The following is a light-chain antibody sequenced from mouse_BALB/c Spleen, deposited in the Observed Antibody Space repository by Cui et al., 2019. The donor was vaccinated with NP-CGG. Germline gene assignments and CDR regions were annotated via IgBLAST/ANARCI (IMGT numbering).Light chain of an antibody. CDR3: ALWYSNHWV. Sequence: QPAVTHASALTTSPGETVTLTCRSSIGAVTTSNYANWVQEKPDHLFTGLIGGTNNRAPGVPARFSGSLIGDKAALTITGAQTEDEAIYFCALWYSNHWVFGGGTKLTVL. J-gene: IGLJ1*01. V-gene: IGLV1*01. CDR1: IGAVTTSNY. CDR2: GTN.